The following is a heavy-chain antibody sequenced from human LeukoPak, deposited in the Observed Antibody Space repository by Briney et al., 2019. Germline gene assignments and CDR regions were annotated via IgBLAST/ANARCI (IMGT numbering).Heavy chain of an antibody. CDR1: GYTFTSYY. CDR2: INPSGGST. CDR3: ARCGRGRPYYYDSSGHNWFDP. Sequence: GASVKVSCKASGYTFTSYYMHWVRQAPGQGLEWMGIINPSGGSTSYAQKFQGRVTMTRDTSTSTVYMELSSLRSEDTAVYYCARCGRGRPYYYDSSGHNWFDPWGQGTLVTVSS. V-gene: IGHV1-46*01. J-gene: IGHJ5*02. D-gene: IGHD3-22*01.